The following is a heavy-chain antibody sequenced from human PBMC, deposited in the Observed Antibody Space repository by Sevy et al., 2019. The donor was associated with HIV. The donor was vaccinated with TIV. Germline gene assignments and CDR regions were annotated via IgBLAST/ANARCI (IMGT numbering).Heavy chain of an antibody. Sequence: GGSLRLSCAASGFTFSSYSMNWVRQAPGKGLEWVSYISSGFSTINYGDSVKGRFTISRDNAKNSLYLQMNGLRAEDTAVYYCARDNGDYFFSTSVFDYWGQGTLVTVSS. D-gene: IGHD4-17*01. CDR2: ISSGFSTI. CDR3: ARDNGDYFFSTSVFDY. V-gene: IGHV3-48*01. CDR1: GFTFSSYS. J-gene: IGHJ4*02.